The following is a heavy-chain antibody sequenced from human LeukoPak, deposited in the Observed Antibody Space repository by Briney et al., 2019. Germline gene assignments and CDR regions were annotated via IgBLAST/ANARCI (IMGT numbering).Heavy chain of an antibody. CDR3: ARDWNDGQTYYYYYYMDV. J-gene: IGHJ6*03. CDR1: GGSISIHY. CDR2: IYTRGST. V-gene: IGHV4-4*07. Sequence: SETLSLTCTVSGGSISIHYWSCIRQPAGKGLEWIGRIYTRGSTNYNTSLKSRVTMSVDTSKTQFSLKLSSVTAADTAVYYCARDWNDGQTYYYYYYMDVWGKGTTVTVSS. D-gene: IGHD1-1*01.